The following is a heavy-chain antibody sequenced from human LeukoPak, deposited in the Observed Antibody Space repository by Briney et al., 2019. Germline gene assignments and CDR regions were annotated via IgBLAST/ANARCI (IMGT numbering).Heavy chain of an antibody. CDR2: FDPEDGET. CDR1: GYTLTELS. V-gene: IGHV1-24*01. J-gene: IGHJ4*02. D-gene: IGHD5-18*01. CDR3: ATDVDTAMAPIDY. Sequence: ASVKVSCKVSGYTLTELSMHWLRHAPGKGLEWMGGFDPEDGETIYAQKFQGRVTMTEDTSTDTAYMELSSLRSEDTAVYYCATDVDTAMAPIDYWGQGTLVTVSS.